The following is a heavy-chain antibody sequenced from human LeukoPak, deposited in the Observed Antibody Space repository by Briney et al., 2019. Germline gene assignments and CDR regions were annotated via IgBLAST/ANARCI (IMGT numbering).Heavy chain of an antibody. CDR3: ARVIYSSSIDY. CDR1: GGSISSSSYY. CDR2: IYYSGST. V-gene: IGHV4-39*07. Sequence: SETLSLTCTVSGGSISSSSYYWGWIRQPPGKGLEWIGSIYYSGSTYYNPSLKSRVTISVDTSKNQFSLKLSSVTAADTAFYYCARVIYSSSIDYWGQGTLVTVSS. D-gene: IGHD6-6*01. J-gene: IGHJ4*02.